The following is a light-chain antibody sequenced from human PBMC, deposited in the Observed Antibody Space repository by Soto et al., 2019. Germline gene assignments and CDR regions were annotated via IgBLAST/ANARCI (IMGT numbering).Light chain of an antibody. Sequence: EIVLTQSPGTLSLSPGERATLSCRASQTVSSNYLAWYQQKPGQAHRLLIYGASSRATGIPDRFSGSGSGTDFTLTISRREPEDFAVYYCQQYGSSQSFGQGTQVEIK. J-gene: IGKJ1*01. CDR3: QQYGSSQS. V-gene: IGKV3-20*01. CDR1: QTVSSNY. CDR2: GAS.